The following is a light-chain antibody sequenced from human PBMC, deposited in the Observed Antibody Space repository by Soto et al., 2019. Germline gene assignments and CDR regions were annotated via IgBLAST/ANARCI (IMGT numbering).Light chain of an antibody. Sequence: QSALTQPPSASGSPGQSVTISCTGTSSDVGGYNYVSWYQQHPGKAPKLMIYEVSKRPSGVPDRFAGSKSGNTASLTVSGLQVEDEAEYYCSSYAGRNHGNFGPGTKLTVL. CDR2: EVS. V-gene: IGLV2-8*01. CDR3: SSYAGRNHGN. J-gene: IGLJ1*01. CDR1: SSDVGGYNY.